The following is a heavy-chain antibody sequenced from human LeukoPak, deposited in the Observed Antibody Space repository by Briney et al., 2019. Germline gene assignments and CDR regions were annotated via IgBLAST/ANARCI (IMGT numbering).Heavy chain of an antibody. V-gene: IGHV4-39*01. D-gene: IGHD4-23*01. Sequence: NPSETLSLTCTVSGGSISSSSYNWGWIRQPPGKGLEGFGGINYSGSTYYNPSLTSQVTISVDTSKNQFSLKLSSVTAADTAVYYCAIAISHDGTRAFDIWGQGTMVTVSS. CDR3: AIAISHDGTRAFDI. CDR2: INYSGST. CDR1: GGSISSSSYN. J-gene: IGHJ3*02.